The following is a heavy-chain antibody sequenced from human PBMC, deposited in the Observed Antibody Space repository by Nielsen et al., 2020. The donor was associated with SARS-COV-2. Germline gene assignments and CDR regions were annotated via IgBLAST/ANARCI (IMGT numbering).Heavy chain of an antibody. CDR3: ARGSQYYDSSGPPPPFDY. J-gene: IGHJ4*02. Sequence: WIRQPPGKGLEWVGRIKSKTDGGTTDYAAPVKGRFTISRDDSKNTLYLQMNSLKTEDTAVYYCARGSQYYDSSGPPPPFDYWGQGTLVTVSS. V-gene: IGHV3-15*01. D-gene: IGHD3-22*01. CDR2: IKSKTDGGTT.